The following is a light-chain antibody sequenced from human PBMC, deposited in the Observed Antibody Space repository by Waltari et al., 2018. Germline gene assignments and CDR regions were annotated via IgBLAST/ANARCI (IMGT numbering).Light chain of an antibody. Sequence: DIQMTQSPSSLSASLGDRVTITCRASQSISSYLNWYQRRPVKAPTLLIYAASSLQIGVPSRFSGSGSGTDFTLTIRSLQPEDFATYYCQQNYSPPTFGQGTRLEIK. V-gene: IGKV1-39*01. CDR1: QSISSY. J-gene: IGKJ5*01. CDR3: QQNYSPPT. CDR2: AAS.